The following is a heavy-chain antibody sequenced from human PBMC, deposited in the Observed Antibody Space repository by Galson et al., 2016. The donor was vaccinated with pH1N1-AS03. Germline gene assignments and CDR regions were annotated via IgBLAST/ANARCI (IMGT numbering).Heavy chain of an antibody. D-gene: IGHD4-23*01. CDR2: MSGSAITI. J-gene: IGHJ3*01. V-gene: IGHV3-11*01. CDR3: ARLRWSNFGDAFDL. CDR1: GFAFSDYF. Sequence: SLRLSCAASGFAFSDYFMSWIRQAPGKGLERVSSMSGSAITIYYTDSVKGRFTISRDNPKNSLFLQMNNLRGEDTAVYYCARLRWSNFGDAFDLWGQGTMVTVSS.